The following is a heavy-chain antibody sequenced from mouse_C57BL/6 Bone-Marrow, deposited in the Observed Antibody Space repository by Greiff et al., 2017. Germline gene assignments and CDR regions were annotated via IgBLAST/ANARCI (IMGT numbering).Heavy chain of an antibody. CDR2: IDPENGDT. CDR3: TPLITTVVAPGFAY. J-gene: IGHJ3*01. D-gene: IGHD1-1*01. CDR1: GFNIKDAY. Sequence: VQLQQSGAELVRPGASVKLSCTASGFNIKDAYMHWVKQRPEQGLEWIGWIDPENGDTEYASKFQGKATITADTSSNTAYLQLSILTSKDTAVYYCTPLITTVVAPGFAYWGQGTLVTVSA. V-gene: IGHV14-4*01.